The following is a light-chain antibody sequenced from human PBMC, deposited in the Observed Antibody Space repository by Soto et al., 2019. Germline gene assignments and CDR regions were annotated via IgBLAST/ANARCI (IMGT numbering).Light chain of an antibody. CDR3: QHRATWT. J-gene: IGKJ1*01. CDR2: DAS. Sequence: EFVLTQSPATLSLSPGERATLSCRASQTIYSFLGWYQQKPGQAPRLLIYDASNRANHIPARFTGSGSGTDFTLTISSLEPEDFGTYYCQHRATWTFGQGTKVEI. V-gene: IGKV3-11*01. CDR1: QTIYSF.